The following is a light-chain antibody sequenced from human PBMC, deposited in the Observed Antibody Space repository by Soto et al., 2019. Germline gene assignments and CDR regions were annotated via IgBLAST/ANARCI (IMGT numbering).Light chain of an antibody. J-gene: IGKJ1*01. CDR1: QSVLYSSNNKNY. V-gene: IGKV4-1*01. CDR3: QQYYSTPRT. CDR2: WAS. Sequence: DIVMTQSPDSLGVSLGERATISCKSSQSVLYSSNNKNYLAWYQQKPGQPPKLVIYWASIRETGVPDRFSGSGSGTDFTLDISSLQAEDVAVYYCQQYYSTPRTFGQGTKVELK.